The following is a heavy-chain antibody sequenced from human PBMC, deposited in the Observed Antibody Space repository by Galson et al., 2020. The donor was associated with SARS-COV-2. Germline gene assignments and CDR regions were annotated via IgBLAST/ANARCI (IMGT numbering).Heavy chain of an antibody. D-gene: IGHD5-12*01. CDR3: ARDQDGYNYF. J-gene: IGHJ4*02. CDR1: GFTFSSFW. V-gene: IGHV3-7*01. CDR2: IKQDGSDR. Sequence: PGGSLRLSCAASGFTFSSFWMSWVRQAPGKGLEWVANIKQDGSDRYYVDSVKGRFTVPSDNAKNSLYLQMNSLRVEDTAVYYCARDQDGYNYFWGRGTLITVSS.